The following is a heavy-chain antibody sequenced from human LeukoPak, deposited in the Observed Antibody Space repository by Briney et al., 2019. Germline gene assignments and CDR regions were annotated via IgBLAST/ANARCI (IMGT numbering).Heavy chain of an antibody. Sequence: PGGSLRNSCAASGFSFSSYAMSWVRQAPGKGLEWVSGISGSGGSTYYGDSVKGRLTISRDNSKNTLYLQMNSLRAEDTAVYYCAKGAMIRGVTLYDDWGQGTLVTVSS. V-gene: IGHV3-23*01. CDR1: GFSFSSYA. J-gene: IGHJ4*02. D-gene: IGHD3-10*01. CDR2: ISGSGGST. CDR3: AKGAMIRGVTLYDD.